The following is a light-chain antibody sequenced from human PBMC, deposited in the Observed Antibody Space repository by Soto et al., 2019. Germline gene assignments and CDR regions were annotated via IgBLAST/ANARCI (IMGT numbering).Light chain of an antibody. J-gene: IGKJ1*01. Sequence: DLPMTQSPSSLSASVGDRVIITCRASEDIKSDLGWYQQKAGEAPRRLISATSSLQSGVPSRFSGSGSGTEFTLTISSLQPEDLATYYCLQHHAYPRTFGQGTKVEIK. CDR1: EDIKSD. CDR2: ATS. CDR3: LQHHAYPRT. V-gene: IGKV1-17*01.